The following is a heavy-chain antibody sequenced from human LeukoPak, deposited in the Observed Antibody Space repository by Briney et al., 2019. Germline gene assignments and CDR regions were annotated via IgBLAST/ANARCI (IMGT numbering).Heavy chain of an antibody. D-gene: IGHD2-2*01. Sequence: ASVKVSCKASGYTVPTYYMHWVRQAPGQGLEWVGVVNPTGGTITYAQKFQGRVSMTSDTSTNTVYMELSSLRSDDTSVYYCVREITSWKVLFDWGQGTLVTVSS. CDR1: GYTVPTYY. J-gene: IGHJ4*02. V-gene: IGHV1-46*01. CDR2: VNPTGGTI. CDR3: VREITSWKVLFD.